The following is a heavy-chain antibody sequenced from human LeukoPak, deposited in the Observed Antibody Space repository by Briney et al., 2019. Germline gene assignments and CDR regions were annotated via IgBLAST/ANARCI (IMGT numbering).Heavy chain of an antibody. V-gene: IGHV1-69*13. Sequence: SVKVSCKASGGTFSSYAISWVRHAPGQGLEWMGGIIPIFGTANYAQKFQGRVTITADESTSTAYMELSSLRSEDTAVYYCARRSGYGDYQFDYWGQGTLVTVSS. J-gene: IGHJ4*02. CDR3: ARRSGYGDYQFDY. CDR1: GGTFSSYA. CDR2: IIPIFGTA. D-gene: IGHD4-17*01.